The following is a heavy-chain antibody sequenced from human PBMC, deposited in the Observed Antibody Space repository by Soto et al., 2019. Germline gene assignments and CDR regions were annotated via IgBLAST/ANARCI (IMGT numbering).Heavy chain of an antibody. J-gene: IGHJ4*02. CDR2: VYHTGNT. CDR1: GFSITSYY. CDR3: AREQYNWKL. Sequence: SETLSLTCSVSGFSITSYYWTWIRHSPGKGLEWIGYVYHTGNTYYNPSLKSRVTISLDTSKNHVSLRLRSVTAADTAVYYCAREQYNWKLWGQGTLVTVSS. D-gene: IGHD1-1*01. V-gene: IGHV4-59*01.